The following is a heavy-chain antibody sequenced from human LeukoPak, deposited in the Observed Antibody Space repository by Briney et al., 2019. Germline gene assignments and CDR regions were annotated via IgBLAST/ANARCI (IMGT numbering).Heavy chain of an antibody. V-gene: IGHV4-34*01. CDR2: INHSGST. Sequence: GTLRLSCAASAFTFSSYGMSWIRQPPGKGLEWIGEINHSGSTNYNPSLKSRVTISVDTSKNQFSLKLSSVTAEDTAVYYCARGGPFSGSYDYWGQGTLVTVSS. J-gene: IGHJ4*02. D-gene: IGHD1-26*01. CDR3: ARGGPFSGSYDY. CDR1: AFTFSSYG.